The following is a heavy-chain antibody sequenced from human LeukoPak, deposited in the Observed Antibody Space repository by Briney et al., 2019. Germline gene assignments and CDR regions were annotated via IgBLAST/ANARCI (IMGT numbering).Heavy chain of an antibody. CDR3: ARGTARFDY. D-gene: IGHD1-1*01. J-gene: IGHJ4*02. CDR2: IYPGDSET. CDR1: GSTFNSYW. V-gene: IGHV5-51*01. Sequence: HGASLKISCQGSGSTFNSYWIGWVRQMPGKGLEWMGTIYPGDSETRYSPSFQGQVTMSADKSISTAYLQWSSLKASDTAMYYCARGTARFDYWGQGTLVSVSS.